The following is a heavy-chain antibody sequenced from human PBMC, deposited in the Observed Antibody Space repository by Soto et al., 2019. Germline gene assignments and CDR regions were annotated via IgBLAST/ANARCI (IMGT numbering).Heavy chain of an antibody. V-gene: IGHV4-39*01. CDR3: ARYPGYVYGTIDY. CDR1: GGSISSGSYY. CDR2: IYYSETT. Sequence: QLQLQESGPGLVKPSETLSLTCTVSGGSISSGSYYWGWIRQSPGKGLEWIGSIYYSETTYYNPSLNGRATISEDTSKIQFSLKLSSVTAADTAVYYCARYPGYVYGTIDYWGQGALVTVSS. J-gene: IGHJ4*02. D-gene: IGHD5-18*01.